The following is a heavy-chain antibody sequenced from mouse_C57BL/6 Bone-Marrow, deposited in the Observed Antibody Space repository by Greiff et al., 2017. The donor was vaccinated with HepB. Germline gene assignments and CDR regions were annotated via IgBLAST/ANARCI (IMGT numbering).Heavy chain of an antibody. CDR1: GYTFTSYW. CDR3: ARSEAQATSYYYAMDY. J-gene: IGHJ4*01. CDR2: IDPSDSYT. D-gene: IGHD3-2*02. V-gene: IGHV1-69*01. Sequence: QVQLQQSGAELVMPGASVKLSCKASGYTFTSYWMHWVKQRPGQGLEWIGEIDPSDSYTNYNQKFKGKSTLTVDKSSSTAYMQLSSLTSEDSAVYYCARSEAQATSYYYAMDYWGQGTSVTVSS.